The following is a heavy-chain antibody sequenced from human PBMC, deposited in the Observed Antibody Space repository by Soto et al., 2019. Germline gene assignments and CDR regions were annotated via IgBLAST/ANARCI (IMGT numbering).Heavy chain of an antibody. J-gene: IGHJ4*02. CDR1: GGSISSGGYY. Sequence: SETLSLTCTVSGGSISSGGYYWSWIRQHPGKGLEWIGYIYYSGSTYYNPSLKSRVTISVDTSKNQFSLKLSSVTAADTAVYYCARGIGRKRHIVVVPAPPYHDYWGQGTLVTVSS. D-gene: IGHD2-2*01. CDR2: IYYSGST. CDR3: ARGIGRKRHIVVVPAPPYHDY. V-gene: IGHV4-31*03.